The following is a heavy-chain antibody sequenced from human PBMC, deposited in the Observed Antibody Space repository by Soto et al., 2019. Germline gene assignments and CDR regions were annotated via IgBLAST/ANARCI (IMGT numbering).Heavy chain of an antibody. V-gene: IGHV3-30*18. CDR3: AKAPYGSSGWFDP. D-gene: IGHD6-6*01. Sequence: GGSLRLSCAASGFTFSTYAMHWVRQAPGKGLEWVAIISYDGSNKYYADSVKGRFTISRDNSKNTLYLQMDSLRAEDTAVYYCAKAPYGSSGWFDPWGQGTQVTVSS. J-gene: IGHJ5*02. CDR1: GFTFSTYA. CDR2: ISYDGSNK.